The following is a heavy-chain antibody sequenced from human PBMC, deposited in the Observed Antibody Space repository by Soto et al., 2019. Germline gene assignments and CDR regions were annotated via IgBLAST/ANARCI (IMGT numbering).Heavy chain of an antibody. J-gene: IGHJ6*02. D-gene: IGHD3-10*01. CDR3: ARDLLLWFGEYYYYYGMDV. Sequence: GGSLRLSCAASGFTFSSYWMSWVRQAPGKGLEWVANIKQDGSEKYYVDSVKGRFTISRDNAKNSLYLQMNSLRAEDTAVYYCARDLLLWFGEYYYYYGMDVWGQGTTVTVSS. CDR1: GFTFSSYW. V-gene: IGHV3-7*01. CDR2: IKQDGSEK.